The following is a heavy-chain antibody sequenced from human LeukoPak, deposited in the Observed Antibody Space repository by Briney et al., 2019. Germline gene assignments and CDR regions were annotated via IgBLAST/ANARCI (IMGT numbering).Heavy chain of an antibody. J-gene: IGHJ4*02. CDR3: ATQSRDGSKTRGYYFDY. Sequence: GESLKISCQGSGYLFTNYWIGWVRQMPGKGLESMGIIYPADSDTTYSPSFQGQVTISADKSISTVYLQWSSLKASDTAMYYCATQSRDGSKTRGYYFDYWGQGTLVTVSS. V-gene: IGHV5-51*01. CDR2: IYPADSDT. CDR1: GYLFTNYW. D-gene: IGHD3-10*01.